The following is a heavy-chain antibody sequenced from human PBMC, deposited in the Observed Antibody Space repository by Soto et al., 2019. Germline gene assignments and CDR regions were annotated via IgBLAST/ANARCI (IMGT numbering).Heavy chain of an antibody. Sequence: QLQLQESGPGLVKPSETLSLTCTVSGGSISSSSYYWGWIRQPPGKGLEWIGSIYYSGSTYYNPSLKSRVTISVDTSKNQFSLKLSSVTAADTAVYYCARLRGRWLLQDNWFDPWGKGTLVTVSS. J-gene: IGHJ5*02. CDR1: GGSISSSSYY. CDR2: IYYSGST. D-gene: IGHD3-22*01. CDR3: ARLRGRWLLQDNWFDP. V-gene: IGHV4-39*01.